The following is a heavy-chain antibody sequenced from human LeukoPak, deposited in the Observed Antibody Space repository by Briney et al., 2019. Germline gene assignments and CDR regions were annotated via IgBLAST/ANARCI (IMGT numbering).Heavy chain of an antibody. CDR1: GSTFSNYA. Sequence: GGSLRLSCAASGSTFSNYAMSWVRQAPGKGLEWVSAIDGRGIGTYYADSVKGRFTISRDTSKNTLYLQMNSLRAEDTAVYYCAKDRSYYESSSNYYFLHFDAWGQGTLVTVSS. CDR3: AKDRSYYESSSNYYFLHFDA. J-gene: IGHJ4*02. D-gene: IGHD3-22*01. CDR2: IDGRGIGT. V-gene: IGHV3-23*01.